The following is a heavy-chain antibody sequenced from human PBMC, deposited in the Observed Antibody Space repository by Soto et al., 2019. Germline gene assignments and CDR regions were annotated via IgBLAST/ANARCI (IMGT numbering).Heavy chain of an antibody. Sequence: GGSLRLSCVVSGFTVRSNYLSWVRQAPGKGLEWVSVISSSVSTYYADSVKGRFTISRASSTNTLYLQMNSLRVEDTAVYFCARVVYDAGGTTFDFWGRGTLVTVSS. CDR3: ARVVYDAGGTTFDF. J-gene: IGHJ4*02. CDR2: ISSSVST. D-gene: IGHD3-22*01. V-gene: IGHV3-66*01. CDR1: GFTVRSNY.